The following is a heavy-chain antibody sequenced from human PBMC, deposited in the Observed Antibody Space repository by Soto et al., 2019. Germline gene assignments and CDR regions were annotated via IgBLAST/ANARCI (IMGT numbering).Heavy chain of an antibody. CDR3: ARVLEWLPDY. J-gene: IGHJ4*02. V-gene: IGHV4-31*03. CDR2: IYYSGST. Sequence: SETLSLTCTVSGGSISSGGYYWSWIRQHPGKGLEWIGYIYYSGSTYYNPSLKSRVTISVDTSKNQFSLKLSSVTAADTAVYYCARVLEWLPDYWGRGTLVTVSS. CDR1: GGSISSGGYY. D-gene: IGHD3-3*01.